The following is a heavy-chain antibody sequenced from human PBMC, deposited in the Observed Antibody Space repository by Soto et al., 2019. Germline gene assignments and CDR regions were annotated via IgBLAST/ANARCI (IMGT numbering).Heavy chain of an antibody. CDR3: ARGESYYDFWSGYIARPNAFDI. D-gene: IGHD3-3*01. CDR1: GGSISSSSYY. Sequence: PSETLSLTCTVSGGSISSSSYYWGWIRQPPGKGLEWIGSIYYSGSTYYNPSLKSRVTISVDTSKNQFSLKLSSVTAADTAVYYCARGESYYDFWSGYIARPNAFDIWGQGTMVTVSS. V-gene: IGHV4-39*07. J-gene: IGHJ3*02. CDR2: IYYSGST.